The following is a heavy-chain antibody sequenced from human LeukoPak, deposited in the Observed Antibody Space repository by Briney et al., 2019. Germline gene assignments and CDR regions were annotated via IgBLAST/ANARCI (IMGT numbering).Heavy chain of an antibody. V-gene: IGHV1-18*01. J-gene: IGHJ4*02. CDR2: ISPHSHTT. CDR1: GYTFNNFF. Sequence: GASVTVSCKASGYTFNNFFISWVRQAPGQGLEWVGWISPHSHTTHYAEKFQGRVTMTTDTSTTTVYMELRSLRSDDTAVYLCARGQTMYYWGQGTPVTASS. D-gene: IGHD3-10*02. CDR3: ARGQTMYY.